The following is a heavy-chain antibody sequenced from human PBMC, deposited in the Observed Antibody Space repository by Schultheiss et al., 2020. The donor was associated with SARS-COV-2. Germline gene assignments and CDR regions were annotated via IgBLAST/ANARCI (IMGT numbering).Heavy chain of an antibody. Sequence: SETLSLTCTVSGGSISSGDYYWSWIRQPPGKGLEWIGYIYYSGSTYYNPSLKSRVTISIDTYKDQFSLKLNSVTAADTAVYYCARFINMVVAATHNWFDPWGQGTLVTVSS. CDR1: GGSISSGDYY. V-gene: IGHV4-30-4*01. J-gene: IGHJ5*02. CDR2: IYYSGST. CDR3: ARFINMVVAATHNWFDP. D-gene: IGHD2-15*01.